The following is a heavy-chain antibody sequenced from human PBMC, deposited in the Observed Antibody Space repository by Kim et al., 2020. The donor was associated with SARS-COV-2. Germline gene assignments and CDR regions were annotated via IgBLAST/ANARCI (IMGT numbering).Heavy chain of an antibody. J-gene: IGHJ6*02. D-gene: IGHD3-22*01. CDR2: INPNSGGT. CDR3: ASWVLRNSSGYYYDYYYYGMDV. CDR1: GYTFTGYY. Sequence: ASVKVSCKASGYTFTGYYMHWVRQAPGQGLEWMGWINPNSGGTNYAQKFQGRVTMTRDTSISTAYMELSRLRCDDTAVYYCASWVLRNSSGYYYDYYYYGMDVWGQGTTVTVSS. V-gene: IGHV1-2*02.